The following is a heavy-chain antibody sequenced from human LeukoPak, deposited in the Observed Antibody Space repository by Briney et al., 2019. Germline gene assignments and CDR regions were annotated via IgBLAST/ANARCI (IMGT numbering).Heavy chain of an antibody. CDR2: INPNNGAT. CDR3: ASKSFDS. J-gene: IGHJ4*02. Sequence: ASVKVSFTASEYTFIDYYIHWVRQAPGQRLEWMGSINPNNGATTYAQQFQGRVTMTRDTSTSTGYMELSSLKSDDTAVYYCASKSFDSWGQGTLVTVSS. V-gene: IGHV1-2*02. CDR1: EYTFIDYY.